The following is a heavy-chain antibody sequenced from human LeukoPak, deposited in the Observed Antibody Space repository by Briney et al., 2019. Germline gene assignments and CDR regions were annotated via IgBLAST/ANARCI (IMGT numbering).Heavy chain of an antibody. Sequence: PSETLSLTCAVYGGSFSGHYWGWIRQQPGKGLEWIGYIYYRGTTYYNPSLKSRVSISLDTSKNQVSLKLTSVTAADTAVYYCARGADYGGNSVPFDYWGQGTLVTVSS. D-gene: IGHD4-23*01. V-gene: IGHV4-31*11. CDR2: IYYRGTT. CDR1: GGSFSGHY. J-gene: IGHJ4*02. CDR3: ARGADYGGNSVPFDY.